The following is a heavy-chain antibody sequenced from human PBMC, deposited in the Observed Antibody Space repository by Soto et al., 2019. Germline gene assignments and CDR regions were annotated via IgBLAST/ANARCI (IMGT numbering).Heavy chain of an antibody. J-gene: IGHJ4*02. CDR2: ISGTGDTT. CDR1: GFTFTNFA. V-gene: IGHV3-23*01. D-gene: IGHD2-2*01. CDR3: AKGYCSSTSCSFDY. Sequence: LRLSCAASGFTFTNFAMNWVRQAPGKGLEWVSVISGTGDTTYNADSVKGRFTISRDNSMNTAFLQMNSLRAEDTALYYCAKGYCSSTSCSFDYWGQGTLVTVSS.